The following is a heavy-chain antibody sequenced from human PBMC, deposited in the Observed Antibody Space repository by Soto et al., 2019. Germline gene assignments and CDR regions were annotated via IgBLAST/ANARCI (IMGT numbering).Heavy chain of an antibody. Sequence: SETLSLTCTVSGGSISSYYWSWIRQPPGKGLEWIGYIYYSGSTNYNPSLKSRVTISVDTSKNQFSLKLSSVTAADTAVYYCARRYCTNGVCYGLDWYFDLWGRGTLVTVS. D-gene: IGHD2-8*01. CDR2: IYYSGST. CDR3: ARRYCTNGVCYGLDWYFDL. J-gene: IGHJ2*01. V-gene: IGHV4-59*01. CDR1: GGSISSYY.